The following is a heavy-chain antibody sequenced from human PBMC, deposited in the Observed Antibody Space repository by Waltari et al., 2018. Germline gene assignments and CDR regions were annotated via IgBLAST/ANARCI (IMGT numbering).Heavy chain of an antibody. D-gene: IGHD3-10*01. V-gene: IGHV3-7*01. CDR1: GSTLGSYW. CDR3: ATGSTARGYYGMDV. CDR2: IKQDASEE. Sequence: EMQLVESGGGLVQPGGSRRRSLAAYGSTLGSYWMGWVRQAPGKGLEWVANIKQDASEEYYVDSVKGRFTISKDNAKNSLSLQMNSLRAEDTAVYYCATGSTARGYYGMDVWGQGTTVTVSS. J-gene: IGHJ6*02.